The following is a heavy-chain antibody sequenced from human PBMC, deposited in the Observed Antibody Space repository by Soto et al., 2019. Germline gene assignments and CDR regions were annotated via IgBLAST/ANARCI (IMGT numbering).Heavy chain of an antibody. Sequence: SGGSLRLSCAASDFSFSSYAMHWIRQAPGKGLEWLAVISFDGNIIQYADSVKGRFIISRDNSKNTLYLQMNSLRGDDTAVYYCARTFDTITYYFDYWGQGTLVTVSS. D-gene: IGHD3-9*01. CDR1: DFSFSSYA. CDR3: ARTFDTITYYFDY. V-gene: IGHV3-30-3*01. CDR2: ISFDGNII. J-gene: IGHJ4*02.